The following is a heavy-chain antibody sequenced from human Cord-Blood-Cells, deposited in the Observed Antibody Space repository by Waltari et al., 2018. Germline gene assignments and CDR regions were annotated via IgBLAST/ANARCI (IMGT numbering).Heavy chain of an antibody. J-gene: IGHJ4*02. Sequence: QVQLVQSGAEVRKPGSSVEVSCKASGGPFSSYAISWVRQAPGQGLEWMGGIIPIFGTANYAQKFQGRVTITADESTSTAYMELSSLRSEDTAVYYCAREAPAYWGFDYWGQGTLVTVSS. CDR3: AREAPAYWGFDY. CDR1: GGPFSSYA. D-gene: IGHD7-27*01. V-gene: IGHV1-69*01. CDR2: IIPIFGTA.